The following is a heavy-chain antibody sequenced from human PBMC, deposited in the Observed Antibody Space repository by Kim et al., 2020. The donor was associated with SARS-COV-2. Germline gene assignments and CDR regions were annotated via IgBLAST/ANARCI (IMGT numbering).Heavy chain of an antibody. J-gene: IGHJ4*02. CDR3: AKGVSLWFRELED. V-gene: IGHV3-23*01. Sequence: YADTWNGRFTIARDNSKTTLYVQMNSLRAEDTAVYYCAKGVSLWFRELEDWGQGTLVTVSS. D-gene: IGHD3-10*01.